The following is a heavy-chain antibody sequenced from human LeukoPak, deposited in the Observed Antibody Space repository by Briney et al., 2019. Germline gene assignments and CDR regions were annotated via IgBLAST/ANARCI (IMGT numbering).Heavy chain of an antibody. CDR3: ARGLGRITIFGVVTYFDY. CDR2: INAYDGNT. Sequence: GASVKVSCKASGYTFNSYGISWVRQAPGQGLEWMGYINAYDGNTNYAQNFQGRVTMTTDTSTTTGYMELRSLRSDDTAVYYCARGLGRITIFGVVTYFDYWGQGTLVTVSS. V-gene: IGHV1-18*01. J-gene: IGHJ4*02. CDR1: GYTFNSYG. D-gene: IGHD3-3*01.